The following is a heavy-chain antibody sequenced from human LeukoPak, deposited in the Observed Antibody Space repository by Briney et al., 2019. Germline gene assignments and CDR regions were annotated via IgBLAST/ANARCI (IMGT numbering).Heavy chain of an antibody. J-gene: IGHJ3*02. D-gene: IGHD1-26*01. V-gene: IGHV3-7*01. CDR1: GFTFSSYW. CDR3: ATDSRIVGATGASDI. Sequence: PGGSLRLSCAASGFTFSSYWMSWVRQAPGKGLEWVANIKQDGSEKHYVDSVKGRFTISRDNAKNSLYLQMNSLRAEDTAVYYCATDSRIVGATGASDIWGQGTMVTVSS. CDR2: IKQDGSEK.